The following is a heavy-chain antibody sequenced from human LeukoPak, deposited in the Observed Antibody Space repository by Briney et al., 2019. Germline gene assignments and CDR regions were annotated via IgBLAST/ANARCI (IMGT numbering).Heavy chain of an antibody. V-gene: IGHV3-74*01. CDR3: ARYGRYRAFDI. Sequence: PGGSLRLSCAASGFTSSAYWMHWVRQVPGKGLVWVSRLNSDVSTTNYADSVKGRFTISRDNAKNTIYLQMNSLRAEDTAVYYCARYGRYRAFDIWGPGTVVTVSS. J-gene: IGHJ3*02. D-gene: IGHD1-26*01. CDR2: LNSDVSTT. CDR1: GFTSSAYW.